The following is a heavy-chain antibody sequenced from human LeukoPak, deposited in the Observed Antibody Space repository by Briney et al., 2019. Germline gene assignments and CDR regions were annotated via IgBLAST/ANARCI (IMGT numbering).Heavy chain of an antibody. CDR1: GGSISSGGYS. J-gene: IGHJ6*02. D-gene: IGHD3-10*01. CDR2: IYHSGST. V-gene: IGHV4-30-2*01. CDR3: ARAFGGPKEAVRGVSYYYGMDV. Sequence: PSQTLSLTCAVSGGSISSGGYSWSWIRQPPGKGLEWIGYIYHSGSTYYNPSLKSRVTISVGRSKNQFSLKLSSVTAADTAVYYCARAFGGPKEAVRGVSYYYGMDVWGQGTTVTVSS.